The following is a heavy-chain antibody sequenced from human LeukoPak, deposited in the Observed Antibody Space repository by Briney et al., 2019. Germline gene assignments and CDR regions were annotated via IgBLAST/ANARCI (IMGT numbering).Heavy chain of an antibody. D-gene: IGHD3-22*01. Sequence: ASVKVSCKVSGYTFTGYYMHWVRQAPGQGLEWMGWINPNSGGTNYAQKFQGRVTMTRDTSISTAYMELSRLRSDDTAVYYCAREYYYDSSGSDDYWGQGTLVTVSS. CDR1: GYTFTGYY. V-gene: IGHV1-2*02. J-gene: IGHJ4*02. CDR2: INPNSGGT. CDR3: AREYYYDSSGSDDY.